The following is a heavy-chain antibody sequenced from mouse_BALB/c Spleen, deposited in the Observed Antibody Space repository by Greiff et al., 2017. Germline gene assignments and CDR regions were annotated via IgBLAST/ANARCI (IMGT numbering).Heavy chain of an antibody. V-gene: IGHV1-69*02. CDR2: IYPSDSYT. CDR3: TSNDGYYVGAMDY. CDR1: GYTFTSYW. Sequence: QVQLQQPGAELVRPGASVKLSCKASGYTFTSYWINWVKQRPGQGLEWIGNIYPSDSYTNYNQKFKDKATLTVDKSSSTAYMQLSSPTSEDSAVYYCTSNDGYYVGAMDYWGQGTSVTVSS. D-gene: IGHD2-3*01. J-gene: IGHJ4*01.